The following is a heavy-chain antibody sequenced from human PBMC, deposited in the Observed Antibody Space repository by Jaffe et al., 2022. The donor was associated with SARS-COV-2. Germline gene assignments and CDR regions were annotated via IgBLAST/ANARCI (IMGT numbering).Heavy chain of an antibody. CDR2: ISYDGSNK. CDR3: AKDRDAGY. CDR1: GFTFSSYG. Sequence: QVQLVESGGGVVQPGRSLRLSCAASGFTFSSYGMHWVRQAPGKGLEWVAVISYDGSNKYYADSVKGRFTISRDNSKNTLYLQMNSLRAEDTAVYYCAKDRDAGYWGQGTLVTVSS. V-gene: IGHV3-30*18. J-gene: IGHJ4*02.